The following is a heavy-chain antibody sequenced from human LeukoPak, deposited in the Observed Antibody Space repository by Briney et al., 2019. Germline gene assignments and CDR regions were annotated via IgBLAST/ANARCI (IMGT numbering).Heavy chain of an antibody. Sequence: GASVKVSCKASGYTFTGYYMHWVRQAPGQGLEWMGWINPNSGDTNYAQKFQGRVTMTRDTSIGTAYMELSRLRSDDTAVYYCARETYGSGSYYKYWGQGTLVTVSS. CDR3: ARETYGSGSYYKY. J-gene: IGHJ4*02. D-gene: IGHD3-10*01. CDR2: INPNSGDT. V-gene: IGHV1-2*02. CDR1: GYTFTGYY.